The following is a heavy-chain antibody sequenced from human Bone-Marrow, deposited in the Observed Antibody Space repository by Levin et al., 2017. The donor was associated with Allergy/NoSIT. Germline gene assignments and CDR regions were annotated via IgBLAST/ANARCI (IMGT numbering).Heavy chain of an antibody. CDR1: GFTFSTYV. CDR3: ARDGPGYHYGMDV. Sequence: PGGSLRLSCAASGFTFSTYVMHWVRQAPGKGLEWVSLISDDGSNVHYADSVKGRFTISRDNSNNTVYLHMSSLRGEDTALYYCARDGPGYHYGMDVWGQGTTVTVSS. V-gene: IGHV3-30*04. J-gene: IGHJ6*02. CDR2: ISDDGSNV. D-gene: IGHD3-9*01.